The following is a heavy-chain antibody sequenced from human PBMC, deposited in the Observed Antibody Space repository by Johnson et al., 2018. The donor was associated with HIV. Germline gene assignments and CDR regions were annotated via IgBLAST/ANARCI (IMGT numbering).Heavy chain of an antibody. D-gene: IGHD2-2*01. J-gene: IGHJ3*02. V-gene: IGHV3-20*04. CDR2: INWNGGST. Sequence: VQLVESGGGVVRPGGSLRLSCAASGFTFDDYGMSWVRQAPGKGLEWVSGINWNGGSTGYADSVKGRFTISRDNAKNSLYLQMNSLRVDDSALYYCAGASHYADAFDSWGQGTMVTVSS. CDR1: GFTFDDYG. CDR3: AGASHYADAFDS.